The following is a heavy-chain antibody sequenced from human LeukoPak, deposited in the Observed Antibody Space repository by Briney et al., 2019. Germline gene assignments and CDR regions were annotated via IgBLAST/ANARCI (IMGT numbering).Heavy chain of an antibody. D-gene: IGHD3-10*01. CDR3: AKVLGGYYYYYMDV. Sequence: PSETLSLTCAVYGGSFSGYYWSWIRQPPGKGLEWIGEINHSGSTNYNPSLKSRVTISVDTSKNQFSLKLSSVTAADTAVYYCAKVLGGYYYYYMDVWGKGTTVTISS. J-gene: IGHJ6*03. CDR1: GGSFSGYY. CDR2: INHSGST. V-gene: IGHV4-34*01.